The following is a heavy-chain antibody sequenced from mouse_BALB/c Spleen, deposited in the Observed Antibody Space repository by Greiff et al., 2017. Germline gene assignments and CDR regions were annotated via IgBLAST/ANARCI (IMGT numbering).Heavy chain of an antibody. V-gene: IGHV5-17*02. Sequence: VQLKESGGGLVQPGGSRKLSCAASGFTFSSFGMHWVRQAPEKGLEWVAYISSGSSTINYADTVKGRFTISRDNPKNTLFLQMTSLRSEDTAMYYCARERWLLQAMDDGGQGTSVTVSA. D-gene: IGHD2-3*01. CDR2: ISSGSSTI. CDR1: GFTFSSFG. J-gene: IGHJ4*01. CDR3: ARERWLLQAMDD.